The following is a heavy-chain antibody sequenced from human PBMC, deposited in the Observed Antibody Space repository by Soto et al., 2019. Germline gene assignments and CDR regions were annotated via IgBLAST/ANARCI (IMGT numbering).Heavy chain of an antibody. V-gene: IGHV1-24*01. CDR3: AKAAHYGGNSGWFFDL. D-gene: IGHD4-17*01. CDR2: FDPEDGET. CDR1: GYTLTELS. J-gene: IGHJ2*01. Sequence: ASVKVSCKVSGYTLTELSMHWVRQAPGKGLEWMGGFDPEDGETIYAQKFQGRVTMTEDTSTDTAYMELSSLRSEDTAVYYCAKAAHYGGNSGWFFDLWGRGTLVTVSS.